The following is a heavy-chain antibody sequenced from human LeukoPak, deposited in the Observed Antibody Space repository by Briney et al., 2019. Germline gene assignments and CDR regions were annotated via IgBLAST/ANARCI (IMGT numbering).Heavy chain of an antibody. V-gene: IGHV3-21*01. Sequence: GGSLRLSCAASGFTFSSYSMNWVRQAPGKGLEWVSSISSSSGYIYYADSVKGRFTISRDNAKNSLYLQMNSLRAEDTAVYYCARDGSGWYPFDPWGQGTLVTVSS. CDR2: ISSSSGYI. D-gene: IGHD6-19*01. CDR3: ARDGSGWYPFDP. CDR1: GFTFSSYS. J-gene: IGHJ5*02.